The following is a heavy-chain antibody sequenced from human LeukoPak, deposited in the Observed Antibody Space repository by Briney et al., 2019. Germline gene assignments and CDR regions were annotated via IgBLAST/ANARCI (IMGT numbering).Heavy chain of an antibody. CDR2: ISYDGSNK. CDR3: ASGDYVWGSYRPGGFDY. V-gene: IGHV3-30-3*01. D-gene: IGHD3-16*02. CDR1: GFTFSNLW. Sequence: GGSLRLSCAASGFTFSNLWMSWVRQAPGKGLEWVAVISYDGSNKYYADSVKGRFTISRDNSKNTLYLQMNSLRAEDTAVYYCASGDYVWGSYRPGGFDYWGQGTLVTVSS. J-gene: IGHJ4*02.